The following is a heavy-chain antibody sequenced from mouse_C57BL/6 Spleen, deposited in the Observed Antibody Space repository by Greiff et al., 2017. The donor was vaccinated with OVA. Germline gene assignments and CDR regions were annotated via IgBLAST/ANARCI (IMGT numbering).Heavy chain of an antibody. V-gene: IGHV1-82*01. CDR1: GYAFSSSW. CDR2: IYPGDGDT. Sequence: VQLQESGPELVKPGASVKISCKASGYAFSSSWMNWVKQRPGKGLEWIGRIYPGDGDTNYNGKFKGKATLTADKSSSTAYMQLSSLTSEDSAVYFCARSGGFITTVVEYYFDYWGQGTTLTVSS. CDR3: ARSGGFITTVVEYYFDY. J-gene: IGHJ2*01. D-gene: IGHD1-1*01.